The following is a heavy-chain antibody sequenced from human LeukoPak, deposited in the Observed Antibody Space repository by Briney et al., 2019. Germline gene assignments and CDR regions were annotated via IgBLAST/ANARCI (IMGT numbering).Heavy chain of an antibody. V-gene: IGHV3-74*01. D-gene: IGHD2-8*01. J-gene: IGHJ3*02. CDR1: GFTFSSYW. Sequence: GGSLRLSCAASGFTFSSYWMHWVRQAPGKGLVWVSRINSDGSSTSYADSVKGRFTISRDNSKNTLYLQMNSLRAEDTAVYYCAREYTTNGTFDIWGQGTMVTVSS. CDR3: AREYTTNGTFDI. CDR2: INSDGSST.